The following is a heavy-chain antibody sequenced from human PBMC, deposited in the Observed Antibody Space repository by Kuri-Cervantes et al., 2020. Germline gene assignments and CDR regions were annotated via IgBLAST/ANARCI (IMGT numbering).Heavy chain of an antibody. CDR2: IYYSGST. Sequence: GSLRLSCTVSGGSISSYYWSWIRQPPGKGLEWIGYIYYSGSTNYNPSLKSRVTISVDKSKNQLSLKLSSVTAADTAVYYCARQDRYFDHWGQGTLVTVSS. CDR3: ARQDRYFDH. V-gene: IGHV4-59*08. CDR1: GGSISSYY. J-gene: IGHJ4*01.